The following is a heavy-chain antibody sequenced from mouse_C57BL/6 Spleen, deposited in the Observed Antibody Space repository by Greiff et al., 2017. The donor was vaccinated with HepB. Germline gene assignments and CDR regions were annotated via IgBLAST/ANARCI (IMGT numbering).Heavy chain of an antibody. D-gene: IGHD1-1*01. CDR3: AKSSSYGYFDV. J-gene: IGHJ1*03. V-gene: IGHV5-16*01. CDR2: INSDGSST. CDR1: GFTFSDYY. Sequence: EVKLVESEGGLVQPGSSMKLSCTASGFTFSDYYMAWVRQVPEKGLEWVANINSDGSSTYYLDSLKSRFIISRDNAKNILYLQMSSLKSEDTATYYCAKSSSYGYFDVWGTGTTVTVSS.